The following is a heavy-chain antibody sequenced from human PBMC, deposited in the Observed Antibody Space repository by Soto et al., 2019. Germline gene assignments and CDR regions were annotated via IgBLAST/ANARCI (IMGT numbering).Heavy chain of an antibody. CDR3: ARVREYSNYSYYYMDV. CDR1: GGSISSGGYY. D-gene: IGHD4-4*01. J-gene: IGHJ6*03. Sequence: QVQLQESGPGLVKPSQTLSLTCTVSGGSISSGGYYWSWIRQHPGKGLEWIGYIYYSGSTYYNPSLKNRVTLSVDTSKNQCSLKLSSVTAADTAVYYCARVREYSNYSYYYMDVWGKGTTVTVSS. V-gene: IGHV4-31*03. CDR2: IYYSGST.